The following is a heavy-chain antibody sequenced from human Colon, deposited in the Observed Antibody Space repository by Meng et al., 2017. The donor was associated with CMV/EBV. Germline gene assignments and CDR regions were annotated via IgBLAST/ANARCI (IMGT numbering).Heavy chain of an antibody. Sequence: SETLSLTCTVLGGSMSGYYWSWIRQSPGKGLEWIGYIYYSGNTNYNPSLKSRVTISLDTSNNQFSLKLTSVTAADTAVYYCARDKGYSSDNYGMDVWGQGTTVTVSS. CDR3: ARDKGYSSDNYGMDV. V-gene: IGHV4-59*01. D-gene: IGHD5-12*01. CDR1: GGSMSGYY. CDR2: IYYSGNT. J-gene: IGHJ6*02.